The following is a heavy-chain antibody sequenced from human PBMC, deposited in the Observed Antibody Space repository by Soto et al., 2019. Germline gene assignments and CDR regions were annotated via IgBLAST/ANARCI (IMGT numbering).Heavy chain of an antibody. CDR2: IFSSGST. J-gene: IGHJ4*02. D-gene: IGHD5-12*01. Sequence: SETLSLTCTVSGGSIKTFYWSWVRQPAGKGLEWIGRIFSSGSTSFNPSLESRVAMSVDTSKNHFSLKMSSVTAADMAVSYCAREGSYSGYNSAHGIQLGSFDFWGQGALVTVSS. CDR1: GGSIKTFY. CDR3: AREGSYSGYNSAHGIQLGSFDF. V-gene: IGHV4-4*07.